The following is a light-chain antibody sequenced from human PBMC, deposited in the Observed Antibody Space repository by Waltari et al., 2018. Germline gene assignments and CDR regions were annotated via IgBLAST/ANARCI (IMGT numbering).Light chain of an antibody. CDR1: QSITNW. CDR2: KAS. J-gene: IGKJ1*01. Sequence: DIQMTQSPSTLSASVGDRVTITCRASQSITNWLAWYQQKPGKAPKLLIYKASNVESGVPSRCSGSGSGTEFTLTISSLQPDDFATYYCQQYDNYWTFGQGTKVEIK. V-gene: IGKV1-5*03. CDR3: QQYDNYWT.